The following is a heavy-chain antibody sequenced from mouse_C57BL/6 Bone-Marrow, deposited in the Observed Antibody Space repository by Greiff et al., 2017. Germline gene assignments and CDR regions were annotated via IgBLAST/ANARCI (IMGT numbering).Heavy chain of an antibody. CDR1: GYAFSSSW. J-gene: IGHJ3*01. Sequence: VQLQQSGPELVKPGASVKISCKASGYAFSSSWMNWVKQRPGKGLEWIGRIYPGDGDTNYNGKFKGKATLTAAKSSSTAYMQLSSLTSEDSAVYFCARYDGSNYAWFAYWGQGTLVTVSA. CDR2: IYPGDGDT. V-gene: IGHV1-82*01. D-gene: IGHD1-1*01. CDR3: ARYDGSNYAWFAY.